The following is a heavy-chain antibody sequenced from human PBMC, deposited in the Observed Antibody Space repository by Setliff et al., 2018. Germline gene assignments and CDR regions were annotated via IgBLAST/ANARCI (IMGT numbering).Heavy chain of an antibody. CDR2: IIGSGIST. V-gene: IGHV3-23*01. CDR3: AKSPHESWSGGVFFDY. Sequence: LRLSCAASGFSFSSYAMSWVRQAPGKGPEWVSRIIGSGISTYYADSVQGRFTISRDNHKNTLHLQMNSLRVEDTAIYYCAKSPHESWSGGVFFDYWGQGILVTVSS. D-gene: IGHD3-3*01. J-gene: IGHJ4*01. CDR1: GFSFSSYA.